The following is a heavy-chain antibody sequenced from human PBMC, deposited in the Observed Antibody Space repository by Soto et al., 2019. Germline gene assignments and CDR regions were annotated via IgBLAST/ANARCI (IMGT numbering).Heavy chain of an antibody. CDR2: ISGSGGST. CDR1: GFTFSSYA. CDR3: AKVIGSSWSNLPYYFDY. V-gene: IGHV3-23*01. J-gene: IGHJ4*02. D-gene: IGHD6-13*01. Sequence: EVQLLESGGGLVQPGGSLRLSCAASGFTFSSYAMSWVRQAPGKGLEWVSAISGSGGSTYYADSVKGRFTISRDNSKNTLNLQMTSLRAEDTAVYYCAKVIGSSWSNLPYYFDYWGQGTMVTVSS.